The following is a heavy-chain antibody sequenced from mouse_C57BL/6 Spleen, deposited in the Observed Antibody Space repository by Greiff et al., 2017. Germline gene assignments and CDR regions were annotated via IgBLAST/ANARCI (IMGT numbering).Heavy chain of an antibody. Sequence: QVQLKESGAELVRPGTSVKVSCKASGYAFTNYLIEWVKQRPGQGLEWIGVINPGSGGTNYNEKFKGKATLTADKSSSTAYMQLSSLTSEYSAVYFCARHYYGSTYFDYWGQGTTLTVSS. CDR1: GYAFTNYL. CDR3: ARHYYGSTYFDY. D-gene: IGHD1-1*01. CDR2: INPGSGGT. V-gene: IGHV1-54*01. J-gene: IGHJ2*01.